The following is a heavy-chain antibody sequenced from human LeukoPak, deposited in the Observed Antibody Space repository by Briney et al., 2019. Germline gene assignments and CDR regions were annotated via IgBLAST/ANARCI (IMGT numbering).Heavy chain of an antibody. V-gene: IGHV4-30-2*01. Sequence: SETLSLTCTVSGVSISSSSYYWGWIRQPPGKGLEWIGYIYHSGSTYYNPSLKSRVTISVDRSKKQFSLKLSSVTAADTAVYYCARDPGSPRGYFDLWGRGTLVTVSS. CDR3: ARDPGSPRGYFDL. D-gene: IGHD2-15*01. CDR2: IYHSGST. J-gene: IGHJ2*01. CDR1: GVSISSSSYY.